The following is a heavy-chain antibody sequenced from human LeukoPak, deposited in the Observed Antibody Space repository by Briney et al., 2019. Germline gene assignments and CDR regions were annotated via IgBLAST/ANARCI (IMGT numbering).Heavy chain of an antibody. CDR2: FYYSGSR. CDR3: ARRERGYAFDI. V-gene: IGHV4-59*08. J-gene: IGHJ3*02. CDR1: GGPISRYH. Sequence: TSETLSLTCTVSGGPISRYHWRWIRQPPGKGLEWIGYFYYSGSRNYNHSLKRRVTISVDTSKNQFSLKLSSVTAADTAVYYCARRERGYAFDIWGQGTMVTVSS.